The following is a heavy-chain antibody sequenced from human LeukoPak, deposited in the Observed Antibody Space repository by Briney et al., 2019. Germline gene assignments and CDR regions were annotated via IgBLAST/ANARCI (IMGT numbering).Heavy chain of an antibody. Sequence: SETLSLTCTVSGGSISSYFWSWIRQPAGKGLEWIGRIYTSGATNYNTTLKSRLTMSVDTSKNQFSLRLSSVTAADTAVYYCAREDPLVAARGLDYWGQGTLVTVSS. CDR3: AREDPLVAARGLDY. V-gene: IGHV4-4*07. CDR2: IYTSGAT. J-gene: IGHJ4*02. D-gene: IGHD2-15*01. CDR1: GGSISSYF.